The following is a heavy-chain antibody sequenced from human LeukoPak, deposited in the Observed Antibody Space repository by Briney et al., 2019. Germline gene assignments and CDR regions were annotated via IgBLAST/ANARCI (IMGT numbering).Heavy chain of an antibody. CDR3: AREGYSSSPNDAFDI. D-gene: IGHD6-6*01. CDR1: GFTFSSYS. V-gene: IGHV3-21*01. J-gene: IGHJ3*02. Sequence: GGSLRLSCAASGFTFSSYSMNWVRQAPGKGLEWVSSISSSSSYIYYADSVKGRFTISGDNAKNSLYLQMNSLRAEDTAVYYCAREGYSSSPNDAFDIWGQGTMVTVSS. CDR2: ISSSSSYI.